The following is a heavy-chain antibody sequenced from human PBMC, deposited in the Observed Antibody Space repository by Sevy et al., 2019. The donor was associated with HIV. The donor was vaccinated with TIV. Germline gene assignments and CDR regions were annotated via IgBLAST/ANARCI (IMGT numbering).Heavy chain of an antibody. D-gene: IGHD3-16*01. CDR3: ARDPFGGYYFDH. CDR1: GFDFSTYW. J-gene: IGHJ4*02. Sequence: GGSLRLSCAASGFDFSTYWMHWVRQAPGKGLVWVSRIMGDGSRRSHADSVKGRFTISRDNAKNTLYLQMNSLRAEDKALYFCARDPFGGYYFDHWGPGTLVTVSS. V-gene: IGHV3-74*01. CDR2: IMGDGSRR.